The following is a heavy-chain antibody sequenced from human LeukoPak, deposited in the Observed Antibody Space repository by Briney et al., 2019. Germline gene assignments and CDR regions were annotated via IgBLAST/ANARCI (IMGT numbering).Heavy chain of an antibody. Sequence: GRSLRLSCAASGFTFSSYGMHWVRQAPGKGLEWVAVISYDGSNKYYADSVKGRFTISRDNSKNTLYLQMNSLRAEDTAVYYCAKSTFSGSYYNYYYMDVWGKGTTVTISS. CDR3: AKSTFSGSYYNYYYMDV. D-gene: IGHD3-10*01. V-gene: IGHV3-30*18. J-gene: IGHJ6*03. CDR1: GFTFSSYG. CDR2: ISYDGSNK.